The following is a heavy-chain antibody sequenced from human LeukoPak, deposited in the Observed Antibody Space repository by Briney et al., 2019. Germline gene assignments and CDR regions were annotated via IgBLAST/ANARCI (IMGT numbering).Heavy chain of an antibody. CDR2: IKQDGSQK. J-gene: IGHJ4*02. CDR3: AGETPDSSGWD. V-gene: IGHV3-7*01. D-gene: IGHD6-19*01. CDR1: GFTLSSYW. Sequence: GGSLRLSCAASGFTLSSYWMSWVRQAPGKGLEWVANIKQDGSQKNYVDSVKGRFTISRGNAKNSLYLQMNSLRAEDTAVYYCAGETPDSSGWDWGQGTLVTVSS.